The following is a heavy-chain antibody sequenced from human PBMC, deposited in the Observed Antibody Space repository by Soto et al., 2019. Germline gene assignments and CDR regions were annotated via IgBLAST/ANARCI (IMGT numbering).Heavy chain of an antibody. V-gene: IGHV4-38-2*02. Sequence: PSETLSLTCTVSGDSIRSSSYWGWIRQPPGKGLEWIGSIYRTGDTDYNPSLRSRVTISVDTSKNQFSLRLSSVTAADTAVYYCARDRSLNYYDSSGSAWGQGTLVTVSS. D-gene: IGHD3-22*01. CDR3: ARDRSLNYYDSSGSA. CDR2: IYRTGDT. CDR1: GDSIRSSSY. J-gene: IGHJ5*02.